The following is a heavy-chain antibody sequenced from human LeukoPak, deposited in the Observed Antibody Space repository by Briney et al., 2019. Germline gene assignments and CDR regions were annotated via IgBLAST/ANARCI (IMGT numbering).Heavy chain of an antibody. J-gene: IGHJ6*03. CDR3: ARDGDYGAHAYYYYYMDV. CDR2: IIPIFGTA. D-gene: IGHD4-17*01. Sequence: SVKVSCKAFGGTFSSYAISWVRQAPGQGLEWMGGIIPIFGTANYAQKFQGRVTITADESTSTAYMELSSLRSEDTAVYYCARDGDYGAHAYYYYYMDVWGKGTTVTISS. CDR1: GGTFSSYA. V-gene: IGHV1-69*13.